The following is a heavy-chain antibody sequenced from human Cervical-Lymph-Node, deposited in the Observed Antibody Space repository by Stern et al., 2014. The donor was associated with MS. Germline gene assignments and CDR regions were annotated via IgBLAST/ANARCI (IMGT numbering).Heavy chain of an antibody. D-gene: IGHD2-2*01. CDR2: IWYDGSNK. Sequence: VHLVESGGGVVQPGRSLRLSCAASGFTFSSYGMHWVRQAPGKGLEWVAVIWYDGSNKYYADSVKGRFTISRDNSKNTLYLQMNSLRAEDMAVYYCARSRDIVVVPAAIGYWGQGTLVTVSS. V-gene: IGHV3-33*01. J-gene: IGHJ4*02. CDR3: ARSRDIVVVPAAIGY. CDR1: GFTFSSYG.